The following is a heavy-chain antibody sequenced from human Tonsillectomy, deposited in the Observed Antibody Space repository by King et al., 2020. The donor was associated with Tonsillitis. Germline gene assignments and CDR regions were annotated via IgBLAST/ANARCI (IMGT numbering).Heavy chain of an antibody. Sequence: VQLVESGAQVKKPGESLRISCKASGYSFTSYWITWVRQMPGKGLEWMGRIAPSDSYTNYSPSFQGHVTISTDKSISTAYLQWSSLKDSDTAMYYCARHGELLVQLYYYTMDVWGQGTTVTVSS. J-gene: IGHJ6*02. CDR3: ARHGELLVQLYYYTMDV. CDR1: GYSFTSYW. D-gene: IGHD1-26*01. CDR2: IAPSDSYT. V-gene: IGHV5-10-1*03.